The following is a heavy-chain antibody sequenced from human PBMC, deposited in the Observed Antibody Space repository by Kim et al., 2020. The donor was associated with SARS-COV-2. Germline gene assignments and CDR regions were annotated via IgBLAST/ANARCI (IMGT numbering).Heavy chain of an antibody. J-gene: IGHJ5*02. V-gene: IGHV3-11*01. CDR2: IGSSGSPT. D-gene: IGHD5-18*01. CDR1: GFKFSDNY. CDR3: ARDPVSTAMVP. Sequence: GGSLRLSCAASGFKFSDNYMSWIRQAPGKGLEWVSYIGSSGSPTHYADSVKGRFTISRDNAKNLVYLQMRSLRVEDTAIYYCARDPVSTAMVPGGQGTLVTVSS.